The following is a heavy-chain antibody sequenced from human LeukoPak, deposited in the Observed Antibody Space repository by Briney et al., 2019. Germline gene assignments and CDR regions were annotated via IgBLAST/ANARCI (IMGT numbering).Heavy chain of an antibody. CDR3: ARDGSSSWYRYYYYGMDV. D-gene: IGHD6-13*01. CDR2: INPNSGGT. J-gene: IGHJ6*02. Sequence: SVKVSCKASGYTFTGYYMHWVRQAPGQGLEWMGWINPNSGGTNYAQKFQGRVTMTTDTSTSTAYMELRSLRSDDTAVYYCARDGSSSWYRYYYYGMDVWGQGTTVTVSS. CDR1: GYTFTGYY. V-gene: IGHV1-2*02.